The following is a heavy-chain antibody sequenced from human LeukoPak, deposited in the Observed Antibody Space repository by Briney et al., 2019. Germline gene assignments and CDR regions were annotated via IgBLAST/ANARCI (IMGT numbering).Heavy chain of an antibody. CDR1: GGSISSSSYY. V-gene: IGHV4-39*07. CDR3: ARVTASYGYGYWYFDL. D-gene: IGHD5-18*01. Sequence: SETLSLTCTVSGGSISSSSYYWGWIRQPPGKGLEWIGSIYYSGSTYYNPALKSRVTISVDTSKNQFSLKLSSVTAADTAMYYCARVTASYGYGYWYFDLRGRGTLVTVSS. J-gene: IGHJ2*01. CDR2: IYYSGST.